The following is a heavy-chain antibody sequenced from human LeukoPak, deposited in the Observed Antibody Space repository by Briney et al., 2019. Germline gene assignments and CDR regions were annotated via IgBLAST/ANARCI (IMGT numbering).Heavy chain of an antibody. CDR3: TRDGWKPHDAFDI. CDR2: IYSGGST. CDR1: FLTFSAYG. V-gene: IGHV3-NL1*01. D-gene: IGHD2-15*01. Sequence: GGSLRLSCEASFLTFSAYGMHWVRQAPGKGLEWVSVIYSGGSTYYADSVKGRFTISRDNSKNTLYLQMNSLRPEDTAVYYCTRDGWKPHDAFDIWGQGTMVTVSS. J-gene: IGHJ3*02.